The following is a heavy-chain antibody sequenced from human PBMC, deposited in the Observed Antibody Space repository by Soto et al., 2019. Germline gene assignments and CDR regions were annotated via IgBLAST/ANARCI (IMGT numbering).Heavy chain of an antibody. CDR1: EFTFGSYW. D-gene: IGHD1-7*01. J-gene: IGHJ3*01. V-gene: IGHV3-74*01. CDR3: ARSLPGTYGAFDL. Sequence: GGSLRLSCAASEFTFGSYWMHWVRQSPGKGLVWVSRISGDGSSTNYADSVKGRFTISRDNAKNTVYLQIDSLRAEDTAVYYCARSLPGTYGAFDLWGQGTMVTVSS. CDR2: ISGDGSST.